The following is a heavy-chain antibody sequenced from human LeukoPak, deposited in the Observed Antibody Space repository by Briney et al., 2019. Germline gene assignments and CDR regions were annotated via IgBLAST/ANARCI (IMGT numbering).Heavy chain of an antibody. D-gene: IGHD1-26*01. J-gene: IGHJ4*02. V-gene: IGHV4-38-2*02. CDR1: GYSISSGYY. CDR2: IYHSGST. Sequence: SETLSLTCTVSGYSISSGYYWGWIRQPPGKGLEWIGSIYHSGSTYYNPSLKSRVTISVDTSKNQFSLKLSSVTAADTAVYYCARGRVGATSLFDYWGQGTLVTVSS. CDR3: ARGRVGATSLFDY.